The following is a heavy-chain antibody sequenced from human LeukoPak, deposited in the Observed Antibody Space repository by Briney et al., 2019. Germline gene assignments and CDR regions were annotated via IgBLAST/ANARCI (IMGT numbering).Heavy chain of an antibody. CDR1: GFTFSDYR. V-gene: IGHV3-7*01. J-gene: IGHJ4*02. D-gene: IGHD6-25*01. CDR3: ARLSGFTETSHFDY. Sequence: GGSLRLSCAASGFTFSDYRMTWARQAPGKGLQWVATIEKDGSDKYYVDSVTGRFTISRDNAKTSLSLQMNSLGAEDTALYYCARLSGFTETSHFDYWGQGTLVTVSS. CDR2: IEKDGSDK.